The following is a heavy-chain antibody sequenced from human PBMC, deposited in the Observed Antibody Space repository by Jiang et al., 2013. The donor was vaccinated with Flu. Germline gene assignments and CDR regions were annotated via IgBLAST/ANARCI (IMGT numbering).Heavy chain of an antibody. CDR2: IDHSGRT. CDR3: ARVGTTVNRPPFDY. J-gene: IGHJ4*02. V-gene: IGHV4-4*02. D-gene: IGHD4-17*01. CDR1: GDSISSPHW. Sequence: GSGLVKPSETLSLTCAVSGDSISSPHWWSWVRQPPGKGLEWIGEIDHSGRTSHNPSLKSRVFMSVDESKNQFSLRLTSVNAADTAVYYCARVGTTVNRPPFDYWGQGTLVTVS.